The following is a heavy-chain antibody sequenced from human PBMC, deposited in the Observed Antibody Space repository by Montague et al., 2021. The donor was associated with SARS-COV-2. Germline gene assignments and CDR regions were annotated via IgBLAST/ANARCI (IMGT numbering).Heavy chain of an antibody. Sequence: SMRLSCSASGFTFNNYGIHWVRQAPGKGLEWVAVISYEGSQRFFXDSVKGRFAISRDSAQRTVFLLMNSLRVDDTAVYHCAKASEVFWLGQFARDAFDLWGQGTTVVVSS. V-gene: IGHV3-30*18. CDR3: AKASEVFWLGQFARDAFDL. D-gene: IGHD3-10*01. CDR1: GFTFNNYG. J-gene: IGHJ3*01. CDR2: ISYEGSQR.